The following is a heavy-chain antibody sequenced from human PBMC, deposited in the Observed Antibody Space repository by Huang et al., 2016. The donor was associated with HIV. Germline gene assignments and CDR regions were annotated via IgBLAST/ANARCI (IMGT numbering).Heavy chain of an antibody. CDR1: GYTFTSYD. Sequence: QVQLVQSGAEVKKPGASVQVSCKASGYTFTSYDINWVRQATGQGLEWMGGMNPNSGNTGYEQKFQGRVTITRNTSISTAYMELSSLRSEDTAVYYCARASLGSSWYYEFDPWGQGTLVTVSS. V-gene: IGHV1-8*03. CDR2: MNPNSGNT. CDR3: ARASLGSSWYYEFDP. D-gene: IGHD6-13*01. J-gene: IGHJ5*02.